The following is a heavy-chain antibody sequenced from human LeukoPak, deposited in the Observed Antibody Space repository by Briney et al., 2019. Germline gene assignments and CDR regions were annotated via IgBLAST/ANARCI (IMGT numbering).Heavy chain of an antibody. D-gene: IGHD3-9*01. J-gene: IGHJ4*02. CDR2: INSDGSST. V-gene: IGHV3-74*01. CDR3: ARLRYFDWAYYFDY. CDR1: GFTFSSYW. Sequence: GGSLRLSCAASGFTFSSYWMHWVRQAPGKGLVWVSRINSDGSSTSYADSVKGRFTISRDNAENTLYLQMNSLRAEDTAVYYCARLRYFDWAYYFDYWGQGTLVTVSS.